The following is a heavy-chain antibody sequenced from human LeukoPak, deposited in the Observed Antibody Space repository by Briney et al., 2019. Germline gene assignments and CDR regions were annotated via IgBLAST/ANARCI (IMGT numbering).Heavy chain of an antibody. J-gene: IGHJ6*03. CDR1: GGSFSGYY. D-gene: IGHD2-15*01. CDR3: ARALRLYYYYYYMDV. CDR2: INHSGST. V-gene: IGHV4-34*01. Sequence: ASETLSLTCAVYGGSFSGYYWSWIRQPPGKGLEWIGEINHSGSTNYNPSLKSRVTISVDTSKNQFSLKLSSVTAADTAVYYCARALRLYYYYYYMDVWGKGTTVTVSS.